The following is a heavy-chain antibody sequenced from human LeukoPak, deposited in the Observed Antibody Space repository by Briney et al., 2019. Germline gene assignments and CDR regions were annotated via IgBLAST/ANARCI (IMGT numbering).Heavy chain of an antibody. J-gene: IGHJ4*02. CDR2: ISYDGGNT. Sequence: PGGSLRLSCAASGFTFGSYAMHWVRQAAGKGLEWVALISYDGGNTYYADSVKGRFTISRDNSKNTLDLQLSSLRVEDTAVYYCARDSTYYYGSGSSGPHYFDYWGQGTLVTVSS. CDR3: ARDSTYYYGSGSSGPHYFDY. V-gene: IGHV3-30*15. CDR1: GFTFGSYA. D-gene: IGHD3-10*01.